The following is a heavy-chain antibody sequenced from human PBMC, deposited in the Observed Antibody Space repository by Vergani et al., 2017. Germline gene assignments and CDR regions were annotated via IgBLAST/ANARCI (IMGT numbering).Heavy chain of an antibody. CDR2: IYYSGST. J-gene: IGHJ3*02. Sequence: QLQLQESGPGLVKPSETLSLTCTVSGGSISSSSYYWGWIRQPPGKGLEWIGSIYYSGSTYYNPSLKSRVTISVDTSKNQFSLKLSSVTAADTAVYYCARHDSSGRDAFDIWGQGTMVTVSS. CDR1: GGSISSSSYY. D-gene: IGHD3-22*01. CDR3: ARHDSSGRDAFDI. V-gene: IGHV4-39*01.